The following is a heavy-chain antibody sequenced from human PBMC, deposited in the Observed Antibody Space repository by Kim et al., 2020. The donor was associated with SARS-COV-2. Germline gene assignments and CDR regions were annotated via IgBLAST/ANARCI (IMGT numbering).Heavy chain of an antibody. CDR2: IKQDGSEK. D-gene: IGHD3-3*01. CDR3: ATAKNDFWSGYMTYFDY. V-gene: IGHV3-7*01. Sequence: GGSLRLSCAASGFTFSSYWMSWVRQAPGKGLEWVANIKQDGSEKYYVDSVKGRFTISRDNAKNSLYLQMNSLRAEDMAVYYCATAKNDFWSGYMTYFDYWGQGTLVTVSS. CDR1: GFTFSSYW. J-gene: IGHJ4*02.